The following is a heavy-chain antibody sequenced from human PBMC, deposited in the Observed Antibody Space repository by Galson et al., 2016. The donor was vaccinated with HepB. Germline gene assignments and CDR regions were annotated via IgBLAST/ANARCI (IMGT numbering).Heavy chain of an antibody. CDR3: VKWAHGDLRQGGSYFDY. J-gene: IGHJ4*02. D-gene: IGHD4-17*01. V-gene: IGHV3-23*01. CDR1: GFTFRSFA. Sequence: SLRLSCAASGFTFRSFAMSWVRQAPRKGLEWVAAFSGGAGTTYYAGSVRGRFTISRDNSKNTLFLQMNSLKDEDTAVYYCVKWAHGDLRQGGSYFDYWGQGALVTVSS. CDR2: FSGGAGTT.